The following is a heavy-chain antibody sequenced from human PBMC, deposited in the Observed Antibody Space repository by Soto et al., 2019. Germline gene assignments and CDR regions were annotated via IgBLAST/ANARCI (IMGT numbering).Heavy chain of an antibody. D-gene: IGHD2-21*02. CDR2: IIPSLGIA. V-gene: IGHV1-69*10. CDR3: ARDFDPTCCGYCYCFDP. J-gene: IGHJ5*02. CDR1: GGTFSSYA. Sequence: ASVKVSCKASGGTFSSYAISWVRQATGQGLEWMGGIIPSLGIANYAQKFQGRVTITTDKSTSTAYMELSSLRSEDTAVYYCARDFDPTCCGYCYCFDPWGQGTLVTVSS.